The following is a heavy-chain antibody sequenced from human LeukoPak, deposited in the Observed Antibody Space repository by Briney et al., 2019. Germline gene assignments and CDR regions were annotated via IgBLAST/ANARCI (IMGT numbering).Heavy chain of an antibody. CDR2: VYYNANT. D-gene: IGHD3-16*01. Sequence: SETPSLTCTVSGGSISPYYSTWTRQPPGKGLEWIGYVYYNANTNYNPSLKSRITISVDTSKNQFSLRLKSVTAADTAVYYCARGPLSSRTTWGWFDPWGQG. V-gene: IGHV4-59*01. J-gene: IGHJ5*02. CDR3: ARGPLSSRTTWGWFDP. CDR1: GGSISPYY.